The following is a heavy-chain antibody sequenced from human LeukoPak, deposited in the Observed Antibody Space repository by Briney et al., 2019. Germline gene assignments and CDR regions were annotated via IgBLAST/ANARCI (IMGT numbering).Heavy chain of an antibody. CDR2: IKQDGSEK. Sequence: GGSLRLSCAASGFTFSTYWMTWVRQAPGKGLEWVANIKQDGSEKYYVDSVKGRFTISRDNAKNSLYLQMNSLRAEDTALYYCARFSGSRYYYYYYMDVWGEGTTVTVSS. J-gene: IGHJ6*03. CDR1: GFTFSTYW. D-gene: IGHD2-15*01. CDR3: ARFSGSRYYYYYYMDV. V-gene: IGHV3-7*03.